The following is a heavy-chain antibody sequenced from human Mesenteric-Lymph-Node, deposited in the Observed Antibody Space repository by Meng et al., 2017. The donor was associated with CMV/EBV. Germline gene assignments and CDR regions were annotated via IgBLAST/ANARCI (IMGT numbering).Heavy chain of an antibody. V-gene: IGHV4-39*07. Sequence: ETLSLTCTVSGGSISTSLYYWGWIRQSPGKGLEYIGSIYFRGSTYYSPSFRSRVTISIDTSKNQFSLGLNSVTAADTAIYYCARIYNFREADYWGQGTLVTVSS. CDR3: ARIYNFREADY. CDR2: IYFRGST. J-gene: IGHJ4*02. D-gene: IGHD3/OR15-3a*01. CDR1: GGSISTSLYY.